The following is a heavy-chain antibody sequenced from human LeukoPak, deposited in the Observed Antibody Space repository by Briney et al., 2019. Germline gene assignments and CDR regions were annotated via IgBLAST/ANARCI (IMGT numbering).Heavy chain of an antibody. CDR2: IHYSGST. V-gene: IGHV4-59*01. CDR1: GGSISSYY. CDR3: ARLGARNAFDI. J-gene: IGHJ3*02. Sequence: KPSETLSLTCTVSGGSISSYYWSWIRQPPGQGLEWTGYIHYSGSTNYNPSLKSRLTISLDTFKNQFSLKLTSVTAADTAVYYCARLGARNAFDIWGQGTVVTVSS.